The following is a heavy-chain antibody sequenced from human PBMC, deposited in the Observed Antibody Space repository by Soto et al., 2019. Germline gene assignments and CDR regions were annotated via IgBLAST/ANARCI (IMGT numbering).Heavy chain of an antibody. CDR3: THLGSGFYI. Sequence: PGGSLRLSCAVSGFTFGDHYMDWVRQAPGKGLEWVGRIRNKPNRDTTEYAASVKGRFTISRDDSKNSLYLQMNSLKSEDTALYYCTHLGSGFYICGQGTIVIVSS. D-gene: IGHD2-15*01. V-gene: IGHV3-72*01. CDR1: GFTFGDHY. J-gene: IGHJ3*02. CDR2: IRNKPNRDTT.